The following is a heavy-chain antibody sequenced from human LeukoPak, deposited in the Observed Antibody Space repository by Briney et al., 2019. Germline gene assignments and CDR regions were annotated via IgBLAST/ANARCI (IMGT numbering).Heavy chain of an antibody. V-gene: IGHV4-34*01. CDR2: INHSGST. Sequence: SETLSLTCAVYGGSFSGYYWSWIRQPPGKGLEWIGEINHSGSTNYNPSLKSRVTISVDTSKNQFSLKLSSVTAADTAVYYCARGDGTWVPLDYWGQGTLVTVSS. CDR3: ARGDGTWVPLDY. J-gene: IGHJ4*02. D-gene: IGHD1-1*01. CDR1: GGSFSGYY.